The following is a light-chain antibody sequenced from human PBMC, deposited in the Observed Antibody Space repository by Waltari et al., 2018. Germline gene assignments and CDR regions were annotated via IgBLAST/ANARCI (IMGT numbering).Light chain of an antibody. J-gene: IGLJ3*02. V-gene: IGLV1-51*01. CDR3: GTWDTSLSAGV. CDR2: DVN. CDR1: SSHIGNNF. Sequence: QSVLTQPPSVSAAPGQKVTISCSGGSSHIGNNFVSWYQQLPGTAPKLLIYDVNKRPSGIPDRCAGSKSGTSATLGITGLQTGDEADYYCGTWDTSLSAGVFGGGTKLTVL.